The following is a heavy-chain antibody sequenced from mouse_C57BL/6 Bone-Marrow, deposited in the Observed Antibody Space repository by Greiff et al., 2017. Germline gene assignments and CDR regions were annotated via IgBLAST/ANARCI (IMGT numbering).Heavy chain of an antibody. Sequence: QVQLQQPGAELVRPGTSVTLSCKASGYTFTSYWMHWVKQRPGQGLEWIGVIDPSDSYTNYNQKFKGKATLTVDTSSSTAYMQLSSLTSEDSAVYYCARKGLYYFDYWGQGTTLTVSS. CDR2: IDPSDSYT. CDR1: GYTFTSYW. V-gene: IGHV1-59*01. J-gene: IGHJ2*01. CDR3: ARKGLYYFDY.